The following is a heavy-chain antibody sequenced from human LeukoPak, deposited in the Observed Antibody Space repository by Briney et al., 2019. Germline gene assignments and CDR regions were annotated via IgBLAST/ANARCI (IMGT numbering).Heavy chain of an antibody. CDR3: ASGGSYYEITY. V-gene: IGHV4-4*07. CDR2: IYTGGST. CDR1: GGSISSYY. Sequence: SETLSLTCTVSGGSISSYYWSWIRQPAGKGLEWIGRIYTGGSTNYNPSLKSRVTMSVDTSKNQFSLKLSSVTAADTAVYYCASGGSYYEITYWGQGTLVTVSS. J-gene: IGHJ4*02. D-gene: IGHD1-26*01.